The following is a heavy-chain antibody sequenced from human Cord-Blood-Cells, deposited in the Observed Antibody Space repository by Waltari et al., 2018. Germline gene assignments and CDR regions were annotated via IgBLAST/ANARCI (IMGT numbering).Heavy chain of an antibody. CDR2: INSDGSST. CDR1: GFTFSSYW. D-gene: IGHD3-3*01. J-gene: IGHJ4*02. Sequence: EVQLVASGGGLVQPGGSLSLSCSASGFTFSSYWMLWARQAAAKGLVWVSRINSDGSSTSYADSVKGRFTISRDNAKNTLYLQMNSLRAEDTAVYYCARDYPMDDFWSGYYDYWGQGTLVTVSS. V-gene: IGHV3-74*01. CDR3: ARDYPMDDFWSGYYDY.